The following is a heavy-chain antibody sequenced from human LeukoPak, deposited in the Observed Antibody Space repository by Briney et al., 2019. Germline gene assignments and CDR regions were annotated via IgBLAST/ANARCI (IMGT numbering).Heavy chain of an antibody. CDR1: GGSISSYY. Sequence: PSETLSLTCTVSGGSISSYYWSWIRQPPGKGLEWIGYIHYSGSTNYNPSLKSRVTISVDTSKNQFSLKLSSVTAADTAVYYCARAGGGPRIAAAGVFDYWGQGTLVTVSS. J-gene: IGHJ4*02. CDR2: IHYSGST. V-gene: IGHV4-59*01. D-gene: IGHD6-13*01. CDR3: ARAGGGPRIAAAGVFDY.